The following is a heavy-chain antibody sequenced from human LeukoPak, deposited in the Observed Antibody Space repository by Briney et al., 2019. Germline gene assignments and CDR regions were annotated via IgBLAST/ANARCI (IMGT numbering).Heavy chain of an antibody. D-gene: IGHD1-1*01. J-gene: IGHJ4*02. CDR2: ISGSGGIT. CDR3: AKKGTTTGGTHFDS. Sequence: GGSLRLSCAASGFTFSAYAMSWVRQAPGKGLERVSGISGSGGITGYADSVRGRFTISRDNSKNTLFLQMNSLRAEDTAIYYCAKKGTTTGGTHFDSWGQGTVVTVSS. V-gene: IGHV3-23*01. CDR1: GFTFSAYA.